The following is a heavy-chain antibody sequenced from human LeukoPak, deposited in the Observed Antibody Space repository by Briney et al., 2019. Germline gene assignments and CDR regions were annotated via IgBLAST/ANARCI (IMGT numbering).Heavy chain of an antibody. CDR3: AREKAMVRGVIDY. CDR2: MNPNSGNT. CDR1: GYTFTSYD. J-gene: IGHJ4*02. V-gene: IGHV1-8*01. D-gene: IGHD3-10*01. Sequence: RASVKVSCKASGYTFTSYDINWVRQATGQGLEWMGWMNPNSGNTGYAQKFQGRVTMTRDMSTSTVYMELSSLRSEDTAVYYCAREKAMVRGVIDYWGQGTLVTVSS.